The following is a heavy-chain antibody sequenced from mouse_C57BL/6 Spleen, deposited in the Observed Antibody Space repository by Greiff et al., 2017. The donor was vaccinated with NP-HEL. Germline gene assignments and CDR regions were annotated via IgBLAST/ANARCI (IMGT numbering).Heavy chain of an antibody. CDR2: IDPEDGET. V-gene: IGHV14-2*01. D-gene: IGHD1-1*01. CDR1: GFNIKDYY. CDR3: ALGTHGSRYFDY. Sequence: VQLKQSGAELVKPGASVKLSCTASGFNIKDYYMHWVKQRTEQGLEWIGRIDPEDGETKYAPKFQGKATITADTSSNTAYLQRSSLTSEDTAVYYCALGTHGSRYFDYWGHGTTLTVSS. J-gene: IGHJ2*01.